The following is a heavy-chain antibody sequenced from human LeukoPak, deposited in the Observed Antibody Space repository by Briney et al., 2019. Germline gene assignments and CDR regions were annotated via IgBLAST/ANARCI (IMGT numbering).Heavy chain of an antibody. CDR3: ARGNYYDPVT. CDR1: GFTFGDYA. V-gene: IGHV3-49*04. J-gene: IGHJ5*02. D-gene: IGHD3-22*01. Sequence: GRSLRLSCTASGFTFGDYAMSWVRQAPGKGLEWVSFIRSNTYGGTTDYAASVKGRFTISRDDSKSIAYLQMNSLRAKDTAVYYCARGNYYDPVTWGQGTLVTVSS. CDR2: IRSNTYGGTT.